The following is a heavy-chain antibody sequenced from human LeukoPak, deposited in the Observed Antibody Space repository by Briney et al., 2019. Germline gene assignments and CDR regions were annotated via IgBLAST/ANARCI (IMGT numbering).Heavy chain of an antibody. V-gene: IGHV3-11*01. D-gene: IGHD6-13*01. J-gene: IGHJ4*02. CDR3: ARDFYSSSWFPDSKRAESPLIY. CDR1: GFTFSDYY. Sequence: ETGGSLRLSCTASGFTFSDYYMSWIRQAPGKGLEWVSYISSSGSTIYYADSVKGRFTISRDNAKNSLYLQMNSLRAEDTAVYYCARDFYSSSWFPDSKRAESPLIYWGQGTLVSVSS. CDR2: ISSSGSTI.